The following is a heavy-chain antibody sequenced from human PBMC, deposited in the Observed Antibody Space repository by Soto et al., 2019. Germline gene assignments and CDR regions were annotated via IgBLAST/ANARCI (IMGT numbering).Heavy chain of an antibody. Sequence: QVQLVQSGAEEKKPGASVKVSCKASGYTFTGYAMHWVRQAPGQRLEWMGWINAGNGNTKYSQKFQGRVTITRDTSASTAYMELSSLRSEDTAVYYCARSAISPFGGLIGPFDYWGQGTLVTVSS. CDR3: ARSAISPFGGLIGPFDY. D-gene: IGHD3-16*02. J-gene: IGHJ4*02. V-gene: IGHV1-3*05. CDR1: GYTFTGYA. CDR2: INAGNGNT.